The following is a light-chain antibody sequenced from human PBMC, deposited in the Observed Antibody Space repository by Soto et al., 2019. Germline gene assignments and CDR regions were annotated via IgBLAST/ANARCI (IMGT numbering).Light chain of an antibody. V-gene: IGLV1-40*01. CDR2: GNS. CDR1: SSNIGAGYD. CDR3: QSYDSSLSGYV. Sequence: QSVLTQPPSGSGAPGQRVTISCTWSSSNIGAGYDVHWYQQLPGTAPKLLIYGNSNRPSGVPDRFSGSKSGTSASLAITGIQAEDEADYYCQSYDSSLSGYVFGTGTKVTVL. J-gene: IGLJ1*01.